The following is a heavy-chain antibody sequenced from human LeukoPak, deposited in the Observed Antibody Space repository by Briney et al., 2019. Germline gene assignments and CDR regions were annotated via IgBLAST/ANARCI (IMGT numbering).Heavy chain of an antibody. CDR1: GGSISSGSYY. CDR3: ARVGCTGGSCYRSRGAFDI. D-gene: IGHD2-15*01. CDR2: IYTSGST. Sequence: SETLSLTCAVSGGSISSGSYYRSWIRQPAGKGLEWIGRIYTSGSTNYNPSLKSRVTISVDTSKNQFSLKLNSVTAADTAVYYCARVGCTGGSCYRSRGAFDIWGQGTMVTVSS. J-gene: IGHJ3*02. V-gene: IGHV4-61*02.